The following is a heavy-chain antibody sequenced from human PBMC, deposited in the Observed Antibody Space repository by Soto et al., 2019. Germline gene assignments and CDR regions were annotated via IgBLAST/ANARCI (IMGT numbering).Heavy chain of an antibody. V-gene: IGHV3-9*01. D-gene: IGHD5-18*01. CDR3: AKDIERATYSYGYVDY. CDR1: GFSFDDYA. J-gene: IGHJ4*02. CDR2: ISWNSGNI. Sequence: EVQLVESGGGLVQPGRSLRLSCAASGFSFDDYAMHWVRQAPGKGLEWVSGISWNSGNIRYADSVKGRFTISRDNAKNSLYLQMNSLRAEDTALYYCAKDIERATYSYGYVDYWGQGTLVTVSS.